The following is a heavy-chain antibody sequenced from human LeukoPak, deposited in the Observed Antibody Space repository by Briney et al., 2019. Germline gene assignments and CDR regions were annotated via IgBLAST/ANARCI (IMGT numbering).Heavy chain of an antibody. J-gene: IGHJ6*03. CDR1: GGSISSSSYY. D-gene: IGHD6-6*01. CDR2: IYYSGST. Sequence: SETLSLTCTVSGGSISSSSYYWGWIRQPPGKGLEWIGSIYYSGSTYYNPSLKSRVTISVDTSKNQFSLKLSSVTAADTAVYYCAKGIAARGNYYYYMDVWGKGTTDTVSS. CDR3: AKGIAARGNYYYYMDV. V-gene: IGHV4-39*07.